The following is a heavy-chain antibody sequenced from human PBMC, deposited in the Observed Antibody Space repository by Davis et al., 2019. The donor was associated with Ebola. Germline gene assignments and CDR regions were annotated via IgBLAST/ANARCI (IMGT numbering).Heavy chain of an antibody. CDR3: ARVSRRNGADP. CDR2: INPSSGIT. D-gene: IGHD1-1*01. CDR1: GYTFTSYY. Sequence: ASVKVSCKASGYTFTSYYIHWVRQAPGQGLEWMGIINPSSGITVYAQKFQGRATMTRDTTTSTAYMELRSLRSDDTAVYYCARVSRRNGADPWGQGTLVTVSS. J-gene: IGHJ5*02. V-gene: IGHV1-46*01.